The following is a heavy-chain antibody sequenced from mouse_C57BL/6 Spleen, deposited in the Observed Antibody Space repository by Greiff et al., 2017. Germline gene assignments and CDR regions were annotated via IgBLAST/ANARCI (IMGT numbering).Heavy chain of an antibody. CDR1: GFTFSDYG. CDR2: ISSGSSTI. CDR3: ARPGSSSSFDYYAMDY. V-gene: IGHV5-17*01. D-gene: IGHD1-3*01. J-gene: IGHJ4*01. Sequence: EVHLVESGGGLVKPGGSLKLSCAASGFTFSDYGMHWVRQAPEKGLAWVAYISSGSSTIYYADTVKGRFTISRDNAKNTLFLQMTSLRSEDTAMYYCARPGSSSSFDYYAMDYWGQGTSVTVSS.